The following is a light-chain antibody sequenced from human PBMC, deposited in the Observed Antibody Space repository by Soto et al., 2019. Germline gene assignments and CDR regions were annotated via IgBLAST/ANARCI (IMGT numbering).Light chain of an antibody. J-gene: IGKJ4*01. V-gene: IGKV1-5*01. CDR3: QQYDFYYLFT. CDR1: QSISSS. Sequence: DIQMTQSPSTLSASVGDRVTITCRASQSISSSLAWYQQKTGRAPKLLIYGASILESGVPSRFSGSGSGTEFTLTISSLQPDDFATYYCQQYDFYYLFTFGGGTKVEIK. CDR2: GAS.